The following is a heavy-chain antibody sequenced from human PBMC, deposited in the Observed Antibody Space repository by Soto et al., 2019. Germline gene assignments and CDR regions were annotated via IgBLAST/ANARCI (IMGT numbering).Heavy chain of an antibody. V-gene: IGHV3-21*01. CDR1: GFTLSRVS. J-gene: IGHJ4*02. CDR2: ISSASSET. CDR3: ARVAY. Sequence: PXGSLRLCCAASGFTLSRVSMNWVRQAPGKGLDWVASISSASSETWYADSVKGRFIISRDNAQNSLFLQMNTLRPEDSAIYYCARVAYWGPGTQVTVSS.